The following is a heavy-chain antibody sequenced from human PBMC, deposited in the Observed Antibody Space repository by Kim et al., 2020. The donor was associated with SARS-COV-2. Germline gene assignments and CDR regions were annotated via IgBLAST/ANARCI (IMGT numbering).Heavy chain of an antibody. CDR2: ISGSGGST. V-gene: IGHV3-23*01. Sequence: GGSLRLSCAASGFTFSSYAMSWVRQAPGKGLEWVSAISGSGGSTYYADSVKGRFTISRDYSKNTLYLQMNSLRAEDTAVYYCAKVRARLLGYYYYGMDVWGQGTTVTVSS. D-gene: IGHD2-8*02. CDR1: GFTFSSYA. J-gene: IGHJ6*02. CDR3: AKVRARLLGYYYYGMDV.